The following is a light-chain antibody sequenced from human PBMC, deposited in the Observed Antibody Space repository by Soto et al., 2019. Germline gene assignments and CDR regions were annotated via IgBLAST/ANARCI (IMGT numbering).Light chain of an antibody. J-gene: IGLJ2*01. Sequence: SVLTQPASVSGSPGQSITISCTGTSSDVGGYNYVSWYQQHPGKAPKLMIYDVSDRPSGVSSRFSGSKSGNTASLTISGLQAEDEADYYCSSYTSRSTLVFGGGTKLTVL. CDR2: DVS. CDR3: SSYTSRSTLV. V-gene: IGLV2-14*01. CDR1: SSDVGGYNY.